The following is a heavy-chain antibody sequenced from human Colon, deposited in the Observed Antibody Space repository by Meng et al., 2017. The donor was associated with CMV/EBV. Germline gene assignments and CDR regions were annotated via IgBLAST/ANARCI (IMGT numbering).Heavy chain of an antibody. D-gene: IGHD2/OR15-2a*01. CDR2: IYNTGET. CDR3: ARSNIVIGPSGPLDY. Sequence: SCAAVSSGVYYCCWLRQRPGTGLEWIGNIYNTGETFYTPSLRGRASVSLERSANQFYLNLTSTTAADTALYFCARSNIVIGPSGPLDYWGQGALVTVSS. V-gene: IGHV4-31*02. J-gene: IGHJ4*02. CDR1: CAAVSSGVYY.